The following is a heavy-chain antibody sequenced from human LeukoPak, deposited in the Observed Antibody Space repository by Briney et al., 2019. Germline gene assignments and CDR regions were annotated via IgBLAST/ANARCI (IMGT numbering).Heavy chain of an antibody. D-gene: IGHD3-22*01. CDR1: GGSITSLY. CDR2: VHHSGST. CDR3: ARGYYDNSGYSNPFDY. Sequence: SETLSLTCTASGGSITSLYWSWLRQSPGKGLEWIGYVHHSGSTNYNPSLKSRVTISIDTSKNQFSLKLSPVTAADTAVYYCARGYYDNSGYSNPFDYWGQGTLVTVSS. J-gene: IGHJ4*02. V-gene: IGHV4-59*11.